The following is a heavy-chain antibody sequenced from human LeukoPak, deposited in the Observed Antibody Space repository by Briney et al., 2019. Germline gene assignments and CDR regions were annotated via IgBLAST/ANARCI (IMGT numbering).Heavy chain of an antibody. D-gene: IGHD3-22*01. CDR2: IYSGGST. V-gene: IGHV3-66*02. CDR1: GFTVSSSY. Sequence: GGSLRLSCAASGFTVSSSYMSWVRQAPGKGLEWVSLIYSGGSTHYADSVEGRFTISRDTSKNTLYLQMNSLRAEDTALYYCARDIRDSSGYYYYFDNWGQGTLVTVSS. J-gene: IGHJ4*02. CDR3: ARDIRDSSGYYYYFDN.